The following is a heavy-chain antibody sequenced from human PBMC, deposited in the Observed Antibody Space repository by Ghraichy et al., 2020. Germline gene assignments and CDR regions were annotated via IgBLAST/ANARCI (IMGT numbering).Heavy chain of an antibody. D-gene: IGHD2-15*01. CDR3: ARRRVVVVVAATRRGSGFDY. V-gene: IGHV4-34*01. J-gene: IGHJ4*02. CDR2: INHSGST. Sequence: SETLSLTCAVYGGSFSGYYWSWIRQPPGKGLEWIGEINHSGSTNYNPSLKSRVTISVDTSKNQFSQKLSSVTAADTAVYYCARRRVVVVVAATRRGSGFDYWGQGTLVTVSS. CDR1: GGSFSGYY.